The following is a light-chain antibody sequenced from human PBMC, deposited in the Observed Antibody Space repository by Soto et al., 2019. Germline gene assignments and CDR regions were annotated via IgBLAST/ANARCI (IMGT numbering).Light chain of an antibody. J-gene: IGLJ2*01. CDR3: AAWDDSQNGYVV. V-gene: IGLV1-44*01. CDR1: RYNIGSNT. CDR2: RNN. Sequence: QAVVTQPPSASGTPGQRVTISCSGSRYNIGSNTVSWYQQVPGTAPRLLLYRNNLRPSGVPDRFSGSKSDTSASLAISGLQSEDEADYYCAAWDDSQNGYVVFGGGTQLTVL.